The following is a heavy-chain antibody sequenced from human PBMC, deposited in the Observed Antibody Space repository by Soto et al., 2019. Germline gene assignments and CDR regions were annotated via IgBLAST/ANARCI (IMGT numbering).Heavy chain of an antibody. Sequence: QVQLVESGGGVVQPGRSLRLSCAASGFTFSSYAMHWVRQAPGKGLEWVAVISYDGSNKYYADSVKGRFTISRDNSKNTLYLQMNSLRAEDTAVYYCARACDSAFDIWGQGTMVTVSS. CDR1: GFTFSSYA. CDR3: ARACDSAFDI. V-gene: IGHV3-30-3*01. D-gene: IGHD5-18*01. CDR2: ISYDGSNK. J-gene: IGHJ3*02.